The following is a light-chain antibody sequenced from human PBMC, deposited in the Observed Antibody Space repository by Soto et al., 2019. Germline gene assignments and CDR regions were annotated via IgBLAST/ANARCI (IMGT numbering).Light chain of an antibody. CDR2: DVS. V-gene: IGLV2-11*01. CDR3: CSYAGSYTFV. Sequence: SDLPQPRSVSGSPGQSVTISCTGTSSDVGGYNYVSWYQQHPGKAPKLMIYDVSKRPSGVPDRFSGSKSGNTASLTISGLQAEDEADYYCCSYAGSYTFVFGTGTKVTVL. J-gene: IGLJ1*01. CDR1: SSDVGGYNY.